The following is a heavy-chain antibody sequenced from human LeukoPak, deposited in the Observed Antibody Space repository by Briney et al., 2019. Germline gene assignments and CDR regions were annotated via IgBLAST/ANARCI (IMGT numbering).Heavy chain of an antibody. J-gene: IGHJ4*02. CDR1: GAAISDYF. CDR3: ARSPSTIGWNWGYYFDF. V-gene: IGHV4-4*07. CDR2: ISTTGST. Sequence: SETLSLTCTVSGAAISDYFWSWIRQPAGKDLEWIGRISTTGSTYFNPSLQSRVRMSVDSSKTRFSLRLSSVTAADTAVYFCARSPSTIGWNWGYYFDFWGQGRLVTVSS. D-gene: IGHD1-7*01.